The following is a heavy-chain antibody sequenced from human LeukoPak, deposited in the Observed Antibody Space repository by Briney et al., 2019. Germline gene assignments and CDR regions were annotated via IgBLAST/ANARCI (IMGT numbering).Heavy chain of an antibody. CDR1: GFTISNYE. Sequence: GGSLRLSCAASGFTISNYEFNWVRQAPGKGLEWVSYIGVGGNNIYYAESVRGRFTTSRDNAKNSLYLQLNSLRADDTAVYYCARETAHCGGDCFDYWGQGTLVTVSS. J-gene: IGHJ4*02. D-gene: IGHD2-21*01. CDR3: ARETAHCGGDCFDY. CDR2: IGVGGNNI. V-gene: IGHV3-48*03.